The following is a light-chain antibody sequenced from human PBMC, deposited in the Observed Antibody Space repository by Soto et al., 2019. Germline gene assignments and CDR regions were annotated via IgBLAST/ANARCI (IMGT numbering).Light chain of an antibody. CDR2: DVD. CDR1: NSDVGGYNY. Sequence: QSALTQPASRSGSPGQSITISCTGTNSDVGGYNYVSWYQQYPGKAPKLMIYDVDNRPSGVSYRFSGSKSGKTASLTISGLQAEDEADYYCSSYTTISTVVFGGGTKVTVL. CDR3: SSYTTISTVV. J-gene: IGLJ2*01. V-gene: IGLV2-14*01.